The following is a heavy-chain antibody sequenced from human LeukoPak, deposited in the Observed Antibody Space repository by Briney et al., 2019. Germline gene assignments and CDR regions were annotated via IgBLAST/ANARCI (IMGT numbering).Heavy chain of an antibody. D-gene: IGHD2-15*01. CDR1: GGSISSGGYS. CDR2: IYHSGST. J-gene: IGHJ4*02. Sequence: SETLSLTCAVSGGSISSGGYSWSWIRQPPGKGLVWIGYIYHSGSTYYNPSLKSRVTISVDTSKNQFSLKLSSVTAADTAVYYCARPRGSCSGGSCYYYYFDYWGQGTLVTVSS. V-gene: IGHV4-30-2*01. CDR3: ARPRGSCSGGSCYYYYFDY.